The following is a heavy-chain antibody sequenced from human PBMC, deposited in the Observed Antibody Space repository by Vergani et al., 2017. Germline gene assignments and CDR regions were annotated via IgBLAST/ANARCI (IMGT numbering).Heavy chain of an antibody. D-gene: IGHD3-9*01. J-gene: IGHJ4*02. CDR3: AREEAYYDILTGYYNWGPFDY. Sequence: QVQLVESGGGVVQPGGSLRLSCAASGFTFSSYYMHWVRQAPGKGLEWVAFIRFDGSNKYYSESVRGRFNISRDNSKSTLYLQMNSLRAEDTAVYYCAREEAYYDILTGYYNWGPFDYWGQGTLVTVSS. V-gene: IGHV3-30*02. CDR2: IRFDGSNK. CDR1: GFTFSSYY.